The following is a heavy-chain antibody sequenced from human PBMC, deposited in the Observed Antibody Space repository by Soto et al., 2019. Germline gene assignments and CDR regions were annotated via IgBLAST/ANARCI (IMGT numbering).Heavy chain of an antibody. Sequence: LVQSGAEVKKPGASVKVSCKAFDYTFTKYGISWVRQAPGQGLEWLGWISVYKGQTVFARQVQGRATMTADTSANTAYLELRSLSSADTAVYYCARARYCGSPSCYSHYYYGMDIWGQGTTVSVSS. CDR1: DYTFTKYG. V-gene: IGHV1-18*01. CDR3: ARARYCGSPSCYSHYYYGMDI. CDR2: ISVYKGQT. J-gene: IGHJ6*02. D-gene: IGHD2-2*02.